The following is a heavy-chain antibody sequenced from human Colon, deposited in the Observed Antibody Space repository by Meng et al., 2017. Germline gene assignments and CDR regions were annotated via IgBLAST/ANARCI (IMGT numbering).Heavy chain of an antibody. D-gene: IGHD6-13*01. Sequence: VQWVEFGGDLVWRWRSLRLSCEASGFTFSDFWMHWVRQAPGKGLEWVSRIIGDGSARDYADSVKGRFIISRDNAKTTVYLEMNNLRAEDTAIYYCARDLHIAAANYWGQGTLVTVSS. CDR3: ARDLHIAAANY. J-gene: IGHJ4*02. V-gene: IGHV3-74*01. CDR2: IIGDGSAR. CDR1: GFTFSDFW.